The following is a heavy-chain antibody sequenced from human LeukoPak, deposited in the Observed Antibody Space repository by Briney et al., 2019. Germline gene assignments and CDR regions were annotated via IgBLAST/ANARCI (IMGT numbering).Heavy chain of an antibody. V-gene: IGHV3-30*04. J-gene: IGHJ6*02. CDR1: GFTFSSYA. CDR2: ISYDGSNK. CDR3: ARDSSGWYVGYYYGMDV. D-gene: IGHD6-19*01. Sequence: PGRSLRLSCAASGFTFSSYAMHWVRQAPGKGLEWVAVISYDGSNKYYADSVKGRFTISGDNSKNTLYLQMNSLRAEDTAVYYCARDSSGWYVGYYYGMDVWGQGTTVTVSS.